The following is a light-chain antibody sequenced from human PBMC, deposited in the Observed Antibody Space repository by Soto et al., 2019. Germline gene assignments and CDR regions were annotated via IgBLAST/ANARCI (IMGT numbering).Light chain of an antibody. CDR1: SSDIGGYNF. CDR3: SSYTTSSILAI. Sequence: QSALTQPASVSGSPGQSITISCIGTSSDIGGYNFVSWYHQHPGKAPKLLIYEVNNRPSGVSNRFSGSKSGSTASPTISGLQAEDEGDYYCSSYTTSSILAIFGGGTKVTVL. CDR2: EVN. V-gene: IGLV2-14*01. J-gene: IGLJ2*01.